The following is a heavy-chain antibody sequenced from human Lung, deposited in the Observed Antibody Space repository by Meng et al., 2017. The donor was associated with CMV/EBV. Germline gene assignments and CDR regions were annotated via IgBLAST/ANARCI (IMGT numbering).Heavy chain of an antibody. D-gene: IGHD3-3*01. Sequence: GSLRLXXAVYGGSFSGYYWSWIRQPPGKGLEWIGEINHSGSTNYNPSLKSRVTISVDTSKNQFSLKLSSVTAADTAVYYCARRLRFLEWLLYLGWFDPWGQGTLVXVSS. CDR1: GGSFSGYY. J-gene: IGHJ5*02. V-gene: IGHV4-34*01. CDR2: INHSGST. CDR3: ARRLRFLEWLLYLGWFDP.